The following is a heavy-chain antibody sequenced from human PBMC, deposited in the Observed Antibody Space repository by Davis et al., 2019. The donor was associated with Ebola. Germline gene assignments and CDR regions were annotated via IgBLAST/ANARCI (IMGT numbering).Heavy chain of an antibody. V-gene: IGHV3-30*18. CDR2: IGRDGKDQ. CDR1: GFTFRDHG. Sequence: PGGSLRLSCVGSGFTFRDHGMQWVRQAPGKGLEWVAVIGRDGKDQFSADSVKGRFILSRDNSKNTVYLHMYSLRVEDSAVYYCAKEIRHDNWCFALWGCGTLVTVS. D-gene: IGHD3-22*01. CDR3: AKEIRHDNWCFAL. J-gene: IGHJ2*01.